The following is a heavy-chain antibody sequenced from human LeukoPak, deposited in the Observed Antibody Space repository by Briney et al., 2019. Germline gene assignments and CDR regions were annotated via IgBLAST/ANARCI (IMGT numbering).Heavy chain of an antibody. D-gene: IGHD3-10*01. CDR2: IYYSGST. CDR3: ARAYGSGSYYLQLFDY. CDR1: GGSISSYY. Sequence: SSETLSLTCTVPGGSISSYYWSWIRQPPGKGLEWIGYIYYSGSTNYNPSLKSRVTISVDTSKNQFSLKLSSVTAADTAVYYCARAYGSGSYYLQLFDYWGQGTLVTVSS. V-gene: IGHV4-59*01. J-gene: IGHJ4*02.